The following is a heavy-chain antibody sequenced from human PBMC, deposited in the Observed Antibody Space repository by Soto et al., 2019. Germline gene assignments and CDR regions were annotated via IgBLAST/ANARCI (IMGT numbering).Heavy chain of an antibody. Sequence: EVQLVESGGGLVKPGGSLRLSCAASGFTFSSYSMNWVRQAPGKGLEWVSSISSSSSYIYYADSVKGRFTISRDNAKNSPYLQMNSLRAEDTAVYYCARYYDFWSGYYSGQFDYWGQGTLVTVSS. CDR2: ISSSSSYI. V-gene: IGHV3-21*01. D-gene: IGHD3-3*01. CDR1: GFTFSSYS. J-gene: IGHJ4*02. CDR3: ARYYDFWSGYYSGQFDY.